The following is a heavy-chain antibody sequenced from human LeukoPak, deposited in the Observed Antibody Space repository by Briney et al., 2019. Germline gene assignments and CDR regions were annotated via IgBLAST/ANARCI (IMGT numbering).Heavy chain of an antibody. Sequence: GSSVKVSCKASGGTFSSYAISWVRQAPGQGLEWMGGIILIFGTANYAQKFQGRVTITADETTSIAYMELSSLRSEDTAVYYCARDQCSSTSCPYYHYGMDVWGKGTTVTVSS. V-gene: IGHV1-69*01. CDR3: ARDQCSSTSCPYYHYGMDV. CDR2: IILIFGTA. CDR1: GGTFSSYA. J-gene: IGHJ6*04. D-gene: IGHD2-2*01.